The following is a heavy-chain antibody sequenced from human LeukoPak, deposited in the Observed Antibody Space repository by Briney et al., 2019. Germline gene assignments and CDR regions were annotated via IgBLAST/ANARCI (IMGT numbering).Heavy chain of an antibody. Sequence: PGGSLRLSCAVSGFTFTGYSMNWVRQAPGKGLEWISYISSRNSTIYYADSVKGRFTISRDNAENSLYLQMTSLRAEDTAVYYCARMAVAGRGPIDYWGQGTLVTVSS. V-gene: IGHV3-48*01. CDR1: GFTFTGYS. J-gene: IGHJ4*02. CDR3: ARMAVAGRGPIDY. CDR2: ISSRNSTI. D-gene: IGHD6-19*01.